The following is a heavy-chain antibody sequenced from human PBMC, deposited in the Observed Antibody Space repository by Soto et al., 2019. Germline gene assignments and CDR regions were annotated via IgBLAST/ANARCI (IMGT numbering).Heavy chain of an antibody. Sequence: QAQLVQSGAEVKKPGASVKVSCKSAGYNFTRFGISWVRQAPGQGLEWMGWISAHNGDTNYVQKFQGRVTMTTVSSARTTYMVLRRLRYDDTAVYYCARLSIVGPVMLYGMDVWGQGTTVTVSS. CDR1: GYNFTRFG. CDR3: ARLSIVGPVMLYGMDV. J-gene: IGHJ6*02. D-gene: IGHD1-26*01. CDR2: ISAHNGDT. V-gene: IGHV1-18*01.